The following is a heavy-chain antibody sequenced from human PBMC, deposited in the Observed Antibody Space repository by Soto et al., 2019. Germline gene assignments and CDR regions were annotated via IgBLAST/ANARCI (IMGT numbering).Heavy chain of an antibody. CDR2: IYHSGST. J-gene: IGHJ4*02. V-gene: IGHV4-30-2*01. Sequence: PSDTLSLTCAVSGGSISSGGYSWSWIRQPPGKGLEWIGYIYHSGSTYYNPSLKGRFTISRDNSKNTLYLQMNSLRAEDTAVYYCARDPPDDSSGYYSLDYWGQGTLDTVSS. CDR3: ARDPPDDSSGYYSLDY. CDR1: GGSISSGGYS. D-gene: IGHD3-22*01.